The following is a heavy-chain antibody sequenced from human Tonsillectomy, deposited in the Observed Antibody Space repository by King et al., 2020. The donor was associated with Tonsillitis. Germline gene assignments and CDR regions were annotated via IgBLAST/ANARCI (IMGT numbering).Heavy chain of an antibody. V-gene: IGHV3-33*05. Sequence: HVQLVESGGGVVQPGRSLRLSCETSGFTFSNYGMHWVRQAPGKGLEWVATISFHGTNTHHADSVKGRFTISRDNSKNTMYLQMNSLRAEDTAVYYCARERLYNVEWGMDHWGQXXLVTVAS. J-gene: IGHJ4*02. D-gene: IGHD5/OR15-5a*01. CDR1: GFTFSNYG. CDR3: ARERLYNVEWGMDH. CDR2: ISFHGTNT.